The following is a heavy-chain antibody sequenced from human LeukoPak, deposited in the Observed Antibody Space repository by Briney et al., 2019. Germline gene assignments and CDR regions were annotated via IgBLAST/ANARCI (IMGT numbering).Heavy chain of an antibody. Sequence: GASVKVSCKASGYTFTSYGISWVRQAPGQGLEWMGWISAYNGNTNYAQKLQGRVTMTTDTSTSTAYMELRSLRSDDTAVYHCARAISYSSSWYFDYWGQGTLVTVSS. V-gene: IGHV1-18*01. D-gene: IGHD6-13*01. CDR2: ISAYNGNT. CDR1: GYTFTSYG. J-gene: IGHJ4*02. CDR3: ARAISYSSSWYFDY.